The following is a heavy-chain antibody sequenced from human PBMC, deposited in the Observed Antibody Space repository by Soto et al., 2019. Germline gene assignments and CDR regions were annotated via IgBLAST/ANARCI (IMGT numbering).Heavy chain of an antibody. J-gene: IGHJ6*03. Sequence: QVQLQESGPGLVKPSETLSLTCTVSGGSISSYYWSWIRQPPGKGLEWIGYIYYSGSTNYNPSLKSRITIAVDPSKNQFSLKLSSVTAADTAVYYGARNDYGDYYYYYYMDVWGKGTTVTVSS. CDR2: IYYSGST. V-gene: IGHV4-59*01. CDR1: GGSISSYY. D-gene: IGHD4-17*01. CDR3: ARNDYGDYYYYYYMDV.